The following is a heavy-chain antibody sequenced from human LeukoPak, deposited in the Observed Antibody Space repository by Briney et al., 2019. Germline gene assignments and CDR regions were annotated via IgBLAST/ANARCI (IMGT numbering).Heavy chain of an antibody. D-gene: IGHD7-27*01. J-gene: IGHJ4*02. CDR1: GGSISSGSYY. Sequence: SETLSLTCTVSGGSISSGSYYWSWIRQPAGKGLEWIGRIYTSGSTNYNPSLKSRVTISVDTSKNQFSLKLSSVTAADTAVFYCARISLLGITDYWGQGTLVTDSS. CDR2: IYTSGST. V-gene: IGHV4-61*02. CDR3: ARISLLGITDY.